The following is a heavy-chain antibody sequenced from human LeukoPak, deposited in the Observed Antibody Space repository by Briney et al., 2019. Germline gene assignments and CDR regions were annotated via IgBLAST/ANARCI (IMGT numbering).Heavy chain of an antibody. CDR3: ARVHGSGSYGD. Sequence: SETLSPTCTVSGGSITSYSYWSWIRQTPGKGLEWIGNINYNGNTNYNPSLKSRITISSDTSKNQFSLKLRSVTAADTAVYYCARVHGSGSYGDWGQGALVTVSS. CDR2: INYNGNT. CDR1: GGSITSYSY. D-gene: IGHD3-10*01. V-gene: IGHV4-59*01. J-gene: IGHJ4*02.